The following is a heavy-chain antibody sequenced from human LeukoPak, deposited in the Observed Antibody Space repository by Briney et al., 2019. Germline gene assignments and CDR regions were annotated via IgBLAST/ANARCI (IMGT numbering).Heavy chain of an antibody. V-gene: IGHV3-23*01. Sequence: GGSLRLSCAASGFTFSSFAMSWVRQAPGKGLEWVSAISGSGSSTYYADSVKGRFTISRDNSKNTLFLQMNSLRAEDTAVYYCARNDYSSSSYFYWGQGTLVTVSS. J-gene: IGHJ4*02. CDR1: GFTFSSFA. D-gene: IGHD6-6*01. CDR3: ARNDYSSSSYFY. CDR2: ISGSGSST.